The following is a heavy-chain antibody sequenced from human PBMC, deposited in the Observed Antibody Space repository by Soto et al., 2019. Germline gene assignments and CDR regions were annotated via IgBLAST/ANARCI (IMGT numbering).Heavy chain of an antibody. D-gene: IGHD5-18*01. Sequence: QVQLVQSGAEVKKPGSSVKVSCKASGGTFSSYAISWVRQAPGQGLEWMGGIIPIFGTANYAQKVQGRVTFTADEATSTAYMELSSRRSEATAVYYCARVFLGTVGGYSYGPYFYGMDVWGQGTTVTVSS. CDR2: IIPIFGTA. CDR3: ARVFLGTVGGYSYGPYFYGMDV. CDR1: GGTFSSYA. J-gene: IGHJ6*02. V-gene: IGHV1-69*01.